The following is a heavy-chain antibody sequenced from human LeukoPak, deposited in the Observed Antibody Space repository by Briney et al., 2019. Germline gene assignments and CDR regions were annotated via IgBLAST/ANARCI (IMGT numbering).Heavy chain of an antibody. CDR3: ARSYCSGGSCYSDY. J-gene: IGHJ4*02. CDR1: GYTFTSYG. V-gene: IGHV1-18*01. Sequence: ASVKVSCKASGYTFTSYGISWVRQAPGQGLEWMGWISAYNGSTNYAQKLQGRVTMTTDTSTSTAYMELRSLRSDDTAVYYCARSYCSGGSCYSDYWGQGTLVTVSS. D-gene: IGHD2-15*01. CDR2: ISAYNGST.